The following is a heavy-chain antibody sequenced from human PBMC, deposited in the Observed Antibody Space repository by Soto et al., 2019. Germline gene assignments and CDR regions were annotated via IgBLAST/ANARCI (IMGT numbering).Heavy chain of an antibody. CDR3: ARDPSVVVVAATPYYYYGMDV. J-gene: IGHJ6*02. D-gene: IGHD2-15*01. CDR1: GFTFSSYW. Sequence: GESLRLSCAASGFTFSSYWMSWVRQAPGKGLEWVANIKQDGSEKYYVDSVKGRFTISRDNAKNSLYLQMNSLRAEDTFVYYCARDPSVVVVAATPYYYYGMDVWGQGT. CDR2: IKQDGSEK. V-gene: IGHV3-7*01.